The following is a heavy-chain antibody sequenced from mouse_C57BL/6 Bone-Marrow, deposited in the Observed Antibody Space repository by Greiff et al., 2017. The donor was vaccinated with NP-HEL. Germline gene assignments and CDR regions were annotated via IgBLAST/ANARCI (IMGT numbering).Heavy chain of an antibody. Sequence: QVQLQQPGAELVKPGASVKLSCKASGYTFTSYWMHWVKQRPGQGLEWIGVIDPSDSYTNYNQKFKGKATLTVDTSSSTAYMQLSSLTSEDSAVYYCARGTMVTTDWFAYWGQGTLVTVSA. CDR2: IDPSDSYT. V-gene: IGHV1-59*01. CDR1: GYTFTSYW. D-gene: IGHD2-2*01. J-gene: IGHJ3*01. CDR3: ARGTMVTTDWFAY.